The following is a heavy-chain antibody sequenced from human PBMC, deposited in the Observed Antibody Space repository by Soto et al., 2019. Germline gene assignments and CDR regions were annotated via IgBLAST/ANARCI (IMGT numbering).Heavy chain of an antibody. CDR3: ARRTLAGYTSSFDY. CDR2: FYYSGNT. D-gene: IGHD6-13*01. CDR1: SGSFTSGSSY. J-gene: IGHJ4*02. Sequence: QLQLQESGPGLVRPWETLSLTCTVPSGSFTSGSSYWGWIRQPPGKGLGWIGSFYYSGNTYYNPSLKSRVTMSVDMSKNQFSLKLSSVTAADTALYFCARRTLAGYTSSFDYWGQGTLVAVSS. V-gene: IGHV4-39*01.